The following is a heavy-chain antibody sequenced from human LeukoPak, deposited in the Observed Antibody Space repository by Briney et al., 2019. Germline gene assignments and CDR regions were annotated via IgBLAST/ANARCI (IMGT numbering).Heavy chain of an antibody. Sequence: GGSLRLSCAAPGFTFSSFAMHWVRQAPGKGLEWVAVISYDGSNKYYADSVKGRFTISRDNSKNTLYLQMNSLTAEDTAVFYCARDDRGIAAAGFLDYWGQGTLVTVSS. CDR1: GFTFSSFA. D-gene: IGHD6-13*01. CDR3: ARDDRGIAAAGFLDY. J-gene: IGHJ4*02. CDR2: ISYDGSNK. V-gene: IGHV3-30*04.